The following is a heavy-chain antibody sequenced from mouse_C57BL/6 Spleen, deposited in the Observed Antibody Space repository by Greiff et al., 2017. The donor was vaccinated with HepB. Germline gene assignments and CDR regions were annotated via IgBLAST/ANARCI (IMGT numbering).Heavy chain of an antibody. D-gene: IGHD2-10*02. V-gene: IGHV5-2*03. CDR3: ARSYGNYVPFAY. J-gene: IGHJ3*01. Sequence: EVKLVESGGGLVQPGESLNFSCESNEYEFPSHDMSWVRKTPEKRLELVAAINSDGGSTYYPDTMDRRFIISRDNTKKTLYLQMSSLRSEDTALYYCARSYGNYVPFAYWGQGTLVTVSA. CDR1: EYEFPSHD. CDR2: INSDGGST.